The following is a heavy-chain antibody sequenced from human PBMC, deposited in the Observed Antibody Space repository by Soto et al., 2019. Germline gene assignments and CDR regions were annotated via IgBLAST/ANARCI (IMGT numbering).Heavy chain of an antibody. D-gene: IGHD6-13*01. V-gene: IGHV4-39*07. CDR2: IYYSGTT. CDR1: GGSVSSNNNY. J-gene: IGHJ3*02. Sequence: SETLSLTCTVSGGSVSSNNNYWVWIRQPPGKGLEWIGAIYYSGTTYYNPSLKSRVIISVDTSKNQFSLKLSSVTAADTAVYYCASGSIPAAEDAFDTWGQGTMVTVS. CDR3: ASGSIPAAEDAFDT.